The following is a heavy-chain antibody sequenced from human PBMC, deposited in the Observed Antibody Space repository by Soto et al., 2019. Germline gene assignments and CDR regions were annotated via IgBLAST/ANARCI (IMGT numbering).Heavy chain of an antibody. CDR2: INHSGTT. D-gene: IGHD3-10*01. J-gene: IGHJ6*02. V-gene: IGHV4-34*09. Sequence: PGKGLEWIGEINHSGTTNYHPSLKTRVTISADTSKHQFSLNLSSVTAADTAVYYCTRDKPLPHYSGLGKVYYGLDVWGQGNRVSVSS. CDR3: TRDKPLPHYSGLGKVYYGLDV.